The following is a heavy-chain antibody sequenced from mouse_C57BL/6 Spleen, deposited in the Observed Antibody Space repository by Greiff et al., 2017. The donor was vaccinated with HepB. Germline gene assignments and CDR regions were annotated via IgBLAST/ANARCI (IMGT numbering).Heavy chain of an antibody. J-gene: IGHJ3*01. D-gene: IGHD1-1*01. CDR2: IWSGGST. Sequence: VKLMESGPGLVQPSQSLSITCTVSGFSLTSYGVHWVRQSPGKGLEWLGVIWSGGSTDYNAAFISRLSISKDNSKSQVFFKMNSLQADVTAIYYCASPYYYGSSFPFAYWGQGTLVTVSA. CDR1: GFSLTSYG. V-gene: IGHV2-2*01. CDR3: ASPYYYGSSFPFAY.